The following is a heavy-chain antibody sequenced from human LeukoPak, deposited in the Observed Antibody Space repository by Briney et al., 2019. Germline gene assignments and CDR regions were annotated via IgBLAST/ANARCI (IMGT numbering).Heavy chain of an antibody. CDR2: MSASGGST. Sequence: PGGSLRLSCAASGLTFSGYAMTWVRQAPGKGLEWVSAMSASGGSTFYADSVKGRFTSSRDNSKNTLYLQINSLRAEDTAIYYRARVGPNWYFDLWGRGTLVTVSS. CDR1: GLTFSGYA. V-gene: IGHV3-23*01. J-gene: IGHJ2*01. CDR3: ARVGPNWYFDL.